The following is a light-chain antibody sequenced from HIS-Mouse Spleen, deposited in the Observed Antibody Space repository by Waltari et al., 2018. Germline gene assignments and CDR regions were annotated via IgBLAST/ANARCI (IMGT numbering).Light chain of an antibody. J-gene: IGLJ2*01. CDR3: YSTDSSGNHRV. Sequence: SYELTQPPSVPVSPGQTARITCSGDALPTKYAYLYQQKSGQAPVLVIYEDSKRPSGIPERFSGSSSGTMATLTISGAQVEDEADYYCYSTDSSGNHRVFGGGTKLTVL. CDR2: EDS. V-gene: IGLV3-10*01. CDR1: ALPTKY.